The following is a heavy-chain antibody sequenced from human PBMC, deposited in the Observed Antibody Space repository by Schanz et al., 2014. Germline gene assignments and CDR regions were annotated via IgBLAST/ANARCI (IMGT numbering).Heavy chain of an antibody. CDR1: GFTFSDHF. J-gene: IGHJ4*02. CDR3: ARRNFYDKSAAFDY. Sequence: VYLVESGGDLVKPGGSLRLSCAASGFTFSDHFMDWVRQAPGKGLEWVGHSRNKGHSYTSEYAASVKGRFTISRDESESSLYLQMDSLKTEDTAVYYCARRNFYDKSAAFDYWGQGSLVNVSS. D-gene: IGHD3-9*01. V-gene: IGHV3-72*01. CDR2: SRNKGHSYTS.